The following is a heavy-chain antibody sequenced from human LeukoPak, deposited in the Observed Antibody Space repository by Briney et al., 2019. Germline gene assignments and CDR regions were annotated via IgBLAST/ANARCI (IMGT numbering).Heavy chain of an antibody. V-gene: IGHV1-69*04. Sequence: ASVKVSCKASGGTFSSYAISWVRQAPGQGLEWMGRIIPILGIANYAQKFQGRVTITADESTSTAYMELSSLRSEDTAVYYCARRLRLYDILTGYPSLGAFDIWGQGTMVTVSS. J-gene: IGHJ3*02. CDR1: GGTFSSYA. D-gene: IGHD3-9*01. CDR3: ARRLRLYDILTGYPSLGAFDI. CDR2: IIPILGIA.